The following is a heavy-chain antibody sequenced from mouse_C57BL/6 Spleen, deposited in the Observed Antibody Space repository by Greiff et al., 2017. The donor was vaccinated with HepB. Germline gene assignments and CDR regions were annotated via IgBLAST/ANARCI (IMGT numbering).Heavy chain of an antibody. D-gene: IGHD1-1*01. Sequence: VKLVESGAELMKPGASVKLSCKATGYTFTGYWIEWVKQRPGHGLEWIGEILPGSGSTNYNEKFKGKATFTADTSSNTAYMQLSSLTTEDSAIYYCARKEGDYYGSSYFDYWGQGTTLTVSS. V-gene: IGHV1-9*01. CDR1: GYTFTGYW. J-gene: IGHJ2*01. CDR2: ILPGSGST. CDR3: ARKEGDYYGSSYFDY.